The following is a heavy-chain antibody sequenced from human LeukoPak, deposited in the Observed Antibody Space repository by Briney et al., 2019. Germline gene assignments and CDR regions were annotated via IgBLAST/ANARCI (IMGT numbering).Heavy chain of an antibody. Sequence: ASVKASCKTSGYTFTDYYMHWVRQAPGQGLEWMGWIDPNSGGTNYAQKFQGRVTMTRDTSISTAHMELSRLTSDDTAVYYCARDGVVRGVIIYWGQGTLVTVSS. J-gene: IGHJ4*02. CDR1: GYTFTDYY. V-gene: IGHV1-2*02. D-gene: IGHD3-10*01. CDR3: ARDGVVRGVIIY. CDR2: IDPNSGGT.